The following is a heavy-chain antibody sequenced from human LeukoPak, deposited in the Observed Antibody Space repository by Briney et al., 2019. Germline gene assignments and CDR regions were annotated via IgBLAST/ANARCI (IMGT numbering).Heavy chain of an antibody. CDR1: GFTFSSHA. D-gene: IGHD3-22*01. Sequence: YPGGSLRLSCAASGFTFSSHAMSWARQAPGKGLEWMGGFDPEDGETIYAQKFQGRVTMTEDTSTDTAYMELSSLRSEDTAVYYCAATYYYDSSGYYSYWGQGTLVTVSS. CDR3: AATYYYDSSGYYSY. CDR2: FDPEDGET. J-gene: IGHJ4*02. V-gene: IGHV1-24*01.